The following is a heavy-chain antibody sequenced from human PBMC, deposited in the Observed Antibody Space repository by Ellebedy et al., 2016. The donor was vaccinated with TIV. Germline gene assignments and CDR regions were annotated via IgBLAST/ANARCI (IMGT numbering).Heavy chain of an antibody. CDR2: IRSTGSDK. CDR3: ARGWSTPDS. V-gene: IGHV3-21*06. J-gene: IGHJ4*02. D-gene: IGHD2-15*01. Sequence: GESLKISCATSGFTFTYTWMHWIRQAPGKGLEWVSSIRSTGSDKYYAESVKGRFTISRDNAQNTLFLQMNSLRVEDTAVYYCARGWSTPDSWGQGTLVIVSS. CDR1: GFTFTYTW.